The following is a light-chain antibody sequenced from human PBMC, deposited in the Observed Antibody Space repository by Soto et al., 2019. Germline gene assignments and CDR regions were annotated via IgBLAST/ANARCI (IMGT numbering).Light chain of an antibody. CDR1: QSISIN. CDR2: GAS. CDR3: QQFRNWPWT. Sequence: EIVLTQSPGTLSVSPGDRVTLSFRASQSISINLAWYQHKPGQAPRLLIHGASTRATGVPGRISGSGSGTEFTLTISSLQSEDFAVYYCQQFRNWPWTFGQGTKVDIK. V-gene: IGKV3D-15*01. J-gene: IGKJ1*01.